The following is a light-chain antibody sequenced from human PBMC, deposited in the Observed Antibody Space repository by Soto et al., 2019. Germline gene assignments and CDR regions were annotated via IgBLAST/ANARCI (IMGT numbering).Light chain of an antibody. CDR2: AAS. J-gene: IGKJ1*01. CDR3: QKYYSAPWT. V-gene: IGKV1-27*01. CDR1: QGISNY. Sequence: DIAMTQSPSSLSASVGDRVTITCRASQGISNYLAWYQPRPGKVPKLLIYAASTLQSGAPSRFSGSGSRTDFTLTISSLQPEDVATYYCQKYYSAPWTFGQGTEVEIK.